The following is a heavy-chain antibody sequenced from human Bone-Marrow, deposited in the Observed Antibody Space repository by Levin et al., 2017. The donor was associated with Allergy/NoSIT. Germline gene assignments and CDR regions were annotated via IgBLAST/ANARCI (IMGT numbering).Heavy chain of an antibody. Sequence: GGSLRLSCAASGFIFSSYAMNWVRQAPEKGLEWVAAISGSGDRTFYSDSVKGRFTISRDNSKNTMYLQMNNLRGEDTAVYFCGKEWDTWAADPWGQGPLVTVSS. J-gene: IGHJ5*02. CDR1: GFIFSSYA. CDR3: GKEWDTWAADP. CDR2: ISGSGDRT. D-gene: IGHD1-26*01. V-gene: IGHV3-23*01.